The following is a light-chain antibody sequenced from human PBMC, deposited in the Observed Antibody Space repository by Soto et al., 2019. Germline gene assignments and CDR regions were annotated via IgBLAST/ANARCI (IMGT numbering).Light chain of an antibody. CDR1: SSDVGSYNL. Sequence: QSVLTQPASVSGSPGQSITISCTGTSSDVGSYNLVSWYQQHPGKAPKLMIYEVSKRPSGVSNRFSGSKSGNTASLTISGFQAEDEADYYCCSYAGSSTQRVFGGGTKLTVL. CDR3: CSYAGSSTQRV. CDR2: EVS. V-gene: IGLV2-23*02. J-gene: IGLJ3*02.